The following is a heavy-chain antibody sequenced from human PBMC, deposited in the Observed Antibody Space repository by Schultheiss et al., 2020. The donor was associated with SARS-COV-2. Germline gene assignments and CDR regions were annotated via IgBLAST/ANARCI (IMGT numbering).Heavy chain of an antibody. CDR3: ARSIAAAGLSWFDP. V-gene: IGHV1-18*01. CDR2: ISAYNGNT. CDR1: GYTFTSYG. Sequence: ASVKVSCKASGYTFTSYGISWVRQAPGQGLEWMGWISAYNGNTNYAQKLQGRVTMTRDTSISTAYMELSRLRSDDTAVYYCARSIAAAGLSWFDPWGQGTLVTVSS. J-gene: IGHJ5*02. D-gene: IGHD6-13*01.